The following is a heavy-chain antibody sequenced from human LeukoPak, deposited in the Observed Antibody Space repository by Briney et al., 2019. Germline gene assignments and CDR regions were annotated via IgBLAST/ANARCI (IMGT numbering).Heavy chain of an antibody. CDR2: IWYDGSNK. Sequence: GGSLRLSCAASGFTFSSYGMHWVRQAPGKGLEWVAVIWYDGSNKYYADSVKGRFTISRDNSKNTLYLQMNSLRAEDTAVYYCARDPIVLRYFDWWFDYWGQGTLVTVSS. V-gene: IGHV3-33*01. CDR3: ARDPIVLRYFDWWFDY. CDR1: GFTFSSYG. D-gene: IGHD3-9*01. J-gene: IGHJ4*02.